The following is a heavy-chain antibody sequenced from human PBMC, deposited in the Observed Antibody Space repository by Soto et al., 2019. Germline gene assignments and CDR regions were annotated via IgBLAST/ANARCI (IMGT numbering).Heavy chain of an antibody. Sequence: QPGGSLRLSCAASGFTFSSYGMHWVRQAPGKGLEWVAVISYDGSNKYYADSVKGRFTISRDNSKNTLYLQMNSLRAEDTAVYYCAKDSEPLLLRFLEWPGGRNWFDPWGQGTLVTVSS. V-gene: IGHV3-30*18. J-gene: IGHJ5*02. CDR1: GFTFSSYG. D-gene: IGHD3-3*01. CDR2: ISYDGSNK. CDR3: AKDSEPLLLRFLEWPGGRNWFDP.